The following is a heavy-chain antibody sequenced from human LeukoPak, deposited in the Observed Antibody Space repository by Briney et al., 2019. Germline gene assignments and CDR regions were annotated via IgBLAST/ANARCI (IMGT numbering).Heavy chain of an antibody. J-gene: IGHJ6*03. D-gene: IGHD2/OR15-2a*01. V-gene: IGHV1-18*01. CDR3: ARAVLQYYYYYYMDV. CDR1: GYTLTSYG. Sequence: ASVKVSCKASGYTLTSYGISWVRQAPGQGLEWMGWISAYNGNTNYAQKLQGRVTMTTDTSTSTAYMELRSLRSDDTAVYYCARAVLQYYYYYYMDVWGKGTTVTISS. CDR2: ISAYNGNT.